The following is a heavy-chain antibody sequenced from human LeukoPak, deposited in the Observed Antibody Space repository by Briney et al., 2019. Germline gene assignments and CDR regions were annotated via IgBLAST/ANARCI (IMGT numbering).Heavy chain of an antibody. CDR2: IIPILGIA. CDR1: GGTFSSYT. D-gene: IGHD1-1*01. J-gene: IGHJ5*02. CDR3: ASPQWGWNEMDRIDP. Sequence: SVKVSCKASGGTFSSYTISWVRQAPGQGLEWMGRIIPILGIANYAQKFQGRVTITADKSTSTAYMELSSLRSEDTAVYYCASPQWGWNEMDRIDPWGQGTLVTVSS. V-gene: IGHV1-69*02.